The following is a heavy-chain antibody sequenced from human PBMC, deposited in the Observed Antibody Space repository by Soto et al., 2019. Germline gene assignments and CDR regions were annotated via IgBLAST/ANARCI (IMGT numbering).Heavy chain of an antibody. CDR1: GFTFSNAW. J-gene: IGHJ6*02. CDR2: IKSKTDGGTT. CDR3: ITPIRGTYYYYYGMDV. D-gene: IGHD3-3*02. Sequence: EVQLVESGGGLVQPGGSLRLSCAASGFTFSNAWMNWVRQAPGKGLEWVGRIKSKTDGGTTDYAAPVKGRFTISRDDSKNTLYLQMNSLKTEDTAVYYCITPIRGTYYYYYGMDVWGQGTTVTVSS. V-gene: IGHV3-15*07.